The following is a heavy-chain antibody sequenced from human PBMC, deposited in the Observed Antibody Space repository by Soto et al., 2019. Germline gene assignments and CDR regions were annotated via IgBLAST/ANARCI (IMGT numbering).Heavy chain of an antibody. V-gene: IGHV3-23*01. Sequence: EVQLLESGGGLVQPGGSLRLSCAAFGFIFNAYAMTWFRQAPGKGLEWVSAIGGSGVNTYYAASVKGRFTISRDNSKDTVDLEMNRLRVDDTAVYFCARVASDYINSADHWGQGILVTVSS. D-gene: IGHD4-4*01. CDR1: GFIFNAYA. CDR2: IGGSGVNT. CDR3: ARVASDYINSADH. J-gene: IGHJ4*02.